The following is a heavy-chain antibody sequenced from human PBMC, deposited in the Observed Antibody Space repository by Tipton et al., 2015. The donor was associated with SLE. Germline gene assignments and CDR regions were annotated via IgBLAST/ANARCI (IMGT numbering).Heavy chain of an antibody. J-gene: IGHJ4*02. CDR2: IYYSGST. CDR1: GGSISSSSYY. Sequence: TLSLTCTVSGGSISSSSYYWGWIRQPPGKGLVWIGSIYYSGSTYYNPSLKSRVTISVDTSKNQFSLKLSSVTAADTAVYYCASRTGIAVDYWGQGTLVTVSS. V-gene: IGHV4-39*01. D-gene: IGHD6-19*01. CDR3: ASRTGIAVDY.